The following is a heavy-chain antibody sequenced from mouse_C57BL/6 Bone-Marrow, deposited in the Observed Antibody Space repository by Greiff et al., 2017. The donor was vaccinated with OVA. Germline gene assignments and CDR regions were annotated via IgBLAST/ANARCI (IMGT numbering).Heavy chain of an antibody. CDR3: ARQGGFILYWYFDV. J-gene: IGHJ1*03. D-gene: IGHD1-1*01. V-gene: IGHV5-6*01. Sequence: EVQVVESGGDLVKPGGSLKLSCAASGFTFSSYGMSWVRQPPDKRLEWIATISSGGSYTYYPDRVQGRVTISRDNAKNTLYLQMSSLKSDDTAMYYCARQGGFILYWYFDVWGTGTTVTVSS. CDR2: ISSGGSYT. CDR1: GFTFSSYG.